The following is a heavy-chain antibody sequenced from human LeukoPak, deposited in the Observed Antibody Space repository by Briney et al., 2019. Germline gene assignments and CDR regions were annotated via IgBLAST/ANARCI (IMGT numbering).Heavy chain of an antibody. CDR2: INHSGTT. CDR1: GGSFNDYF. J-gene: IGHJ4*02. V-gene: IGHV4-34*01. Sequence: PSETLSLTCAVSGGSFNDYFWSWIRQPPGKGLEWIGEINHSGTTTYNPSLKSRVTMSVDTSKNQFSLNLNSVTAADTAVYYCAKDLLFDYWGQGTLVTVSS. CDR3: AKDLLFDY. D-gene: IGHD1-26*01.